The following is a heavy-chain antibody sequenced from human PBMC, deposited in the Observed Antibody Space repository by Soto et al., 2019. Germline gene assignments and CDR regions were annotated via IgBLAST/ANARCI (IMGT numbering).Heavy chain of an antibody. V-gene: IGHV3-23*01. CDR3: AKGLIAAADTYNAFDI. Sequence: GGSLRLSCAASGFTFSSYAMSWVRQAPGKGLEWVSAISGSGGSTYYADCVKGRFTISRDNSKNTLYLQMYSLRAEDTAVYYCAKGLIAAADTYNAFDIWGQGTMVTVSS. J-gene: IGHJ3*02. CDR1: GFTFSSYA. CDR2: ISGSGGST. D-gene: IGHD6-13*01.